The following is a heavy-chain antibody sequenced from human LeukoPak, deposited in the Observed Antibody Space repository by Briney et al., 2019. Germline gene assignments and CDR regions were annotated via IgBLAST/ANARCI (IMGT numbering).Heavy chain of an antibody. CDR1: GFTFSSYG. V-gene: IGHV3-30*18. J-gene: IGHJ4*02. CDR2: ISYDGSNK. CDR3: AKSRDGYCDY. D-gene: IGHD3-22*01. Sequence: GGSLRLSCAASGFTFSSYGMHWVRQAPGKGLEWVAVISYDGSNKYYADSVKGRFTISRDNSKNTLYLQMNSLRAEDTAVYYCAKSRDGYCDYWGQGTLVTVSS.